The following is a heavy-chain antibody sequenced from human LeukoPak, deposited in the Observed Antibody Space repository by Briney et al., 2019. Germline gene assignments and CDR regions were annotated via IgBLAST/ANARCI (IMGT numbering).Heavy chain of an antibody. V-gene: IGHV1-2*06. J-gene: IGHJ4*02. D-gene: IGHD2-2*01. CDR3: ARDYCSSTSCLFDY. CDR2: INPNTGGT. Sequence: ALVKVSCKASGYTFTCYHMHWVRQAPGQGLEWMGRINPNTGGTEYAQKFQGRVTMTRDTSISTAYMDLSRLRSDDTAVYYCARDYCSSTSCLFDYWGQGTLVTVSS. CDR1: GYTFTCYH.